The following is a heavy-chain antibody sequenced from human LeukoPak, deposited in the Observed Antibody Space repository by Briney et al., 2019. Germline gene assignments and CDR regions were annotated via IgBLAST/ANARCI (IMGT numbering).Heavy chain of an antibody. CDR3: ARDLYSSSWYGNYYYYGMDV. D-gene: IGHD6-13*01. CDR2: INPSGGST. CDR1: GYTFTSYY. V-gene: IGHV1-46*01. J-gene: IGHJ6*02. Sequence: ASVKVSCKASGYTFTSYYMHWVRQAPGQGLEWMGIINPSGGSTSYAQKFQGRVTMTRDTSISTAYMELSRLRSDDTAVYYCARDLYSSSWYGNYYYYGMDVWGQGTTVTVSS.